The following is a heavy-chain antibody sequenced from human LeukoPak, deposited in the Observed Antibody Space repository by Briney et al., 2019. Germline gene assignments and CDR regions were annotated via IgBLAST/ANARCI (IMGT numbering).Heavy chain of an antibody. CDR3: ARDKRDGYNGDFDY. J-gene: IGHJ4*02. D-gene: IGHD5-24*01. CDR1: GGSISTYY. Sequence: SETLSLTCTVSGGSISTYYWSWIRQPPGKGLEWIGYIYYSGTTNYNPSLKSRVTISVDTSKNQFSLNLSSVTAADTAVYYCARDKRDGYNGDFDYWGQGTLVTVSS. CDR2: IYYSGTT. V-gene: IGHV4-59*01.